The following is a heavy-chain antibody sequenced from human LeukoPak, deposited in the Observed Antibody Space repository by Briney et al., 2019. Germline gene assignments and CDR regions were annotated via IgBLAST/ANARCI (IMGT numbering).Heavy chain of an antibody. Sequence: SETLSLTCTVSGGSISSSSYYWGWIRQPPGKGLEWIGSIYYSGSTYYNPSLKSRVTIPVDTSKNQFSLKLSSVTAADTAVYYCAREGRVRGVRGGYYFDYWGQGTLVTVSS. V-gene: IGHV4-39*07. D-gene: IGHD3-10*01. J-gene: IGHJ4*02. CDR2: IYYSGST. CDR3: AREGRVRGVRGGYYFDY. CDR1: GGSISSSSYY.